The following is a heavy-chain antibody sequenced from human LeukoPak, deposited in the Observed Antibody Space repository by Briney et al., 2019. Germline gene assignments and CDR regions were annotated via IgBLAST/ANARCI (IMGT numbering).Heavy chain of an antibody. CDR1: GYSISSGSY. J-gene: IGHJ4*02. CDR2: IYHSGNT. D-gene: IGHD3-16*01. CDR3: ARIGGDLQDS. V-gene: IGHV4-38-2*02. Sequence: SETLSLTCIVSGYSISSGSYWGWIRQPPGKGLEYIGSIYHSGNTYYNSSLKSRVTISVDTSKNHFSLKLTSVTAADTAVYYCARIGGDLQDSWGQGTLVTVSS.